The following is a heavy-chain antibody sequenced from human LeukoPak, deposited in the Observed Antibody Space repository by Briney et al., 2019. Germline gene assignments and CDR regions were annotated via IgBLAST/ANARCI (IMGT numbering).Heavy chain of an antibody. Sequence: SVKVSCKASGGTFSSYAISWVRQAPGQGLEWMGGIIPIFGTANYAQKFQGRVTITADKSTSTAYMELSSLRSEDTAVYYCARVPSFVSGPYGDYWGQGTLVTVSS. CDR3: ARVPSFVSGPYGDY. CDR1: GGTFSSYA. D-gene: IGHD2/OR15-2a*01. V-gene: IGHV1-69*06. CDR2: IIPIFGTA. J-gene: IGHJ4*02.